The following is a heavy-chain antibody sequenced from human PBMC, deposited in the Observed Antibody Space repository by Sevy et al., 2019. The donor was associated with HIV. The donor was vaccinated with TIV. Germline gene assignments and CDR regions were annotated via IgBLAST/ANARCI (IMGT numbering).Heavy chain of an antibody. CDR3: ARVTYYYGSGSYPHYGMDV. Sequence: SETLSLTCTVSGGSVSSGSYYWSWIRQPPGKGLEWIGYIYYSGSTNYNPSLKSRVTISVDTSKNQFSLKLSSVTAADTAVYYCARVTYYYGSGSYPHYGMDVWGQRTTVTVSS. CDR2: IYYSGST. D-gene: IGHD3-10*01. V-gene: IGHV4-61*01. J-gene: IGHJ6*02. CDR1: GGSVSSGSYY.